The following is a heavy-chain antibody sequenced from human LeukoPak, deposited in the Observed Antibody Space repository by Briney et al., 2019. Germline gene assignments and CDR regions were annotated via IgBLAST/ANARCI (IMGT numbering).Heavy chain of an antibody. CDR1: GGSFSGYY. CDR2: IYYSGST. V-gene: IGHV4-59*01. J-gene: IGHJ4*02. D-gene: IGHD4-17*01. CDR3: ARDSYGDLNY. Sequence: SETLSLTCAVYGGSFSGYYWSWIRQPPGKGLEWIGYIYYSGSTNYNPSLKSRVTISVDTSKNQFSLKLSSVTAADTAVYYCARDSYGDLNYWGQGTLVAVSS.